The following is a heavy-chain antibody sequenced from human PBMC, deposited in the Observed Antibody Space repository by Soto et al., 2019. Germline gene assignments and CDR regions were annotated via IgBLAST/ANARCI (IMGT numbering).Heavy chain of an antibody. CDR3: AREASAVISLDY. Sequence: AASVKVSCKASGYTFTAYSMHWVRQAPGRGLEWVGWFNPNSGDTIYAQKFQGRVTLTRDTSIGTAYMELYSLTSDDTAVYYCAREASAVISLDYWGQGTLVTVSS. CDR2: FNPNSGDT. CDR1: GYTFTAYS. V-gene: IGHV1-2*02. J-gene: IGHJ4*02. D-gene: IGHD6-19*01.